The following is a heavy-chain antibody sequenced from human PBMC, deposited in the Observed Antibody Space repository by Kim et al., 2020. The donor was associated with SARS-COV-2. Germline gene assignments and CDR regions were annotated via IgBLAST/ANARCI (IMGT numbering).Heavy chain of an antibody. CDR2: LWNDGTKQ. V-gene: IGHV3-33*01. CDR1: GYSLSTYG. Sequence: GGSLRLSCAAFGYSLSTYGTHWIRQTPGKGLEWVAVLWNDGTKQSYADSVKGRFTVSRDMSKNTLYLQMNRVRAEDTAVYYCARDAVTSLDYWGRGTLVAVSS. CDR3: ARDAVTSLDY. J-gene: IGHJ4*02. D-gene: IGHD5-18*01.